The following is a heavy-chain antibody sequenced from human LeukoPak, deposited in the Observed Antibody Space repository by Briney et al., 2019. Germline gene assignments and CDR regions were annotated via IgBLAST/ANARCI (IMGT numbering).Heavy chain of an antibody. Sequence: SETLSLTCAVYGGSFSGYYWSWIRQPPGKGLEWIGEINHSGSTNYNPSLKSRVTISVDTSKNQFSLKLSSVTAADTAVYYCASTHYDFWSGSPLRNYGMDVWGQGTTVTVSS. CDR1: GGSFSGYY. CDR2: INHSGST. V-gene: IGHV4-34*01. J-gene: IGHJ6*02. D-gene: IGHD3-3*01. CDR3: ASTHYDFWSGSPLRNYGMDV.